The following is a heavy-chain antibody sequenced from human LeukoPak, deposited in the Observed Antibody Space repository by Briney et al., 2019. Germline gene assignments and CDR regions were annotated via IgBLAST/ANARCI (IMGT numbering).Heavy chain of an antibody. Sequence: GGSLRLSCAASGFTFSSYAMSWVRQAPGKGLEWVSAISGSGGSTYYADSVKGRFTISRDTSKNTLYLQLNSLRAEDTAVYYCARDDSATYYNLAYWGQGTPVTVSS. D-gene: IGHD3-10*01. CDR1: GFTFSSYA. J-gene: IGHJ4*02. CDR2: ISGSGGST. V-gene: IGHV3-23*01. CDR3: ARDDSATYYNLAY.